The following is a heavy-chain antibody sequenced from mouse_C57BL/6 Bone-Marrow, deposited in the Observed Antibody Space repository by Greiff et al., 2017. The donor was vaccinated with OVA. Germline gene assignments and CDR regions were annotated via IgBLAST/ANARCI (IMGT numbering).Heavy chain of an antibody. CDR1: GYTFTSYG. CDR2: IYPRSGNT. J-gene: IGHJ3*01. V-gene: IGHV1-81*01. D-gene: IGHD2-3*01. Sequence: VQLQQSGAELARPGASVKLSCKASGYTFTSYGISWVKQSTGQGLEWIGEIYPRSGNTYYNEKFKGKATLTADKSSSTAYMELRSLTSEDSAVYFCARGWLLLRWFAYWGQGTLVTVSA. CDR3: ARGWLLLRWFAY.